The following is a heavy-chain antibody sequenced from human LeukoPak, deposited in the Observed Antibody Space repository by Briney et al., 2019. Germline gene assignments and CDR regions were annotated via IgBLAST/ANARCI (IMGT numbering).Heavy chain of an antibody. CDR1: GFTFSNAW. Sequence: GGSLRLSCAASGFTFSNAWMSWVRQAPGKGLEWVGRIKSKTDGGTSDYAAPVKGRFTISRDDSKNTLYLQMNSLKTEDTAVYYCTRDRFYVWFDPWGQGTLVTVSS. J-gene: IGHJ5*02. CDR2: IKSKTDGGTS. D-gene: IGHD3-16*01. CDR3: TRDRFYVWFDP. V-gene: IGHV3-15*01.